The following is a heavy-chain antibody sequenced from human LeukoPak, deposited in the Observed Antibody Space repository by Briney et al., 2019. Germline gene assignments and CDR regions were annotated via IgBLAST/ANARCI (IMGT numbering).Heavy chain of an antibody. V-gene: IGHV3-23*01. CDR1: GFTFSSYD. J-gene: IGHJ4*02. CDR2: ISGSGGST. CDR3: AKVYCSSTSCYEGWFDCYFDY. D-gene: IGHD2-2*01. Sequence: PGGTLRLSCAASGFTFSSYDMSWVRQPPGKGLEWISAISGSGGSTYYADSVKGRFTISRDNSKNALYLQMNSLRAEDTAVYYCAKVYCSSTSCYEGWFDCYFDYWGQGTLVTVSS.